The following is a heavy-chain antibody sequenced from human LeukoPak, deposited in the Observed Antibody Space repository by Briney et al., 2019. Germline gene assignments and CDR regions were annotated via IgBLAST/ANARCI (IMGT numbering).Heavy chain of an antibody. V-gene: IGHV3-23*01. CDR1: GFTFSSYA. CDR2: ISGSGDGT. Sequence: GGSLRLSCAASGFTFSSYAMSWVRQAPGKGLEWVSAISGSGDGTYYGDSVKGRFTISRDNSKNTLYLQMNSLRAEDTAVYYCGGCSGGSCYFRSNYGMDVWGQGTTVTVSS. J-gene: IGHJ6*02. D-gene: IGHD2-15*01. CDR3: GGCSGGSCYFRSNYGMDV.